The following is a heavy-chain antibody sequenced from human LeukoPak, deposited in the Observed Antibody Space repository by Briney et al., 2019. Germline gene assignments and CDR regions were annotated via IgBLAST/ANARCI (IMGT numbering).Heavy chain of an antibody. CDR1: GYTFISYG. V-gene: IGHV1-18*01. D-gene: IGHD6-13*01. J-gene: IGHJ4*02. Sequence: ASVKVSCKASGYTFISYGISWVRQAPGQGLEWMGWISAYNGNTNYAQKLQGRVTMTTDTSTSTAYMELRSLRSDDTAVYYCARIDVAAADYYFDYWGQGTLVTVSS. CDR2: ISAYNGNT. CDR3: ARIDVAAADYYFDY.